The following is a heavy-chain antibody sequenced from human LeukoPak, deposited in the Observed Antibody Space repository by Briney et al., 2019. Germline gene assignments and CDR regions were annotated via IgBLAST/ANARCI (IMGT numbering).Heavy chain of an antibody. Sequence: GGSLRLSCAASGFTFSDYAMHWVRQAPGKGLEWVALISYDGSNKYYADSVKGRFTISRDNSKNTLYLQMNSLRAEDAAVYYCAKESDYGSGSFYFDYGGKGTLDTVSS. V-gene: IGHV3-30-3*01. CDR2: ISYDGSNK. CDR1: GFTFSDYA. D-gene: IGHD3-10*01. CDR3: AKESDYGSGSFYFDY. J-gene: IGHJ4*02.